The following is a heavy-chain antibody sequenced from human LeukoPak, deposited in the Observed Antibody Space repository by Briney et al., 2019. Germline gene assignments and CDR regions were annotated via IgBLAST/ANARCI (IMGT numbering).Heavy chain of an antibody. D-gene: IGHD3-22*01. CDR1: GGSISSCSYY. J-gene: IGHJ4*02. Sequence: SETLSLTCTVSGGSISSCSYYWSWIRQPAGKGLEWIGRIYTSGSTNYNPSLKSRVTISVDTSKNQFSLKLSSVTAADTAVYYCARLPAGGYYDSSGYLDYWGQGTLVTVSS. V-gene: IGHV4-61*02. CDR3: ARLPAGGYYDSSGYLDY. CDR2: IYTSGST.